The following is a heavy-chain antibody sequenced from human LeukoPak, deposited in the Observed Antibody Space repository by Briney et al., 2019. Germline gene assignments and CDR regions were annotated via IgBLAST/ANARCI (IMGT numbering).Heavy chain of an antibody. J-gene: IGHJ4*02. CDR2: INTNTGNP. V-gene: IGHV7-4-1*02. D-gene: IGHD3-22*01. CDR3: ARDHSSGYYFTICADY. CDR1: GYTFTSYA. Sequence: ASVKVSCKASGYTFTSYAMNWVRQAPGQGLEWMGWINTNTGNPTYAQGFTGRFVFSLDTSVSTAYLQISGLKAEDTAVYYCARDHSSGYYFTICADYWGQGTLVTVSS.